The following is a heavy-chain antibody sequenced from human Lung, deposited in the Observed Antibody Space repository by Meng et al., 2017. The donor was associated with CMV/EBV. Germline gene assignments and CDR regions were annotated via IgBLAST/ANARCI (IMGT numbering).Heavy chain of an antibody. V-gene: IGHV3-7*01. CDR3: ARAGLGYCSVTSCYNDY. D-gene: IGHD2-2*02. Sequence: GESXKISXAASGFTFSTSWMTWVRQAPGKGLEWVANIREDGSSKYYADPVKGRFTISRDNAKNSLFLQMSSLRAEDTAMYYCARAGLGYCSVTSCYNDYWGQRTLVTVSS. CDR2: IREDGSSK. J-gene: IGHJ4*02. CDR1: GFTFSTSW.